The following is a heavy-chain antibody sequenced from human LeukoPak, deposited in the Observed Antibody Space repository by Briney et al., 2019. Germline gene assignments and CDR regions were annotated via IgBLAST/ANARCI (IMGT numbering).Heavy chain of an antibody. CDR1: GFTFSSYW. CDR3: AELGITMIGGV. D-gene: IGHD3-10*02. Sequence: GGSLRLSCVASGFTFSSYWMNWVRQAPGKGLEWVSYISSSGSTIYYADSVKGRFTISRDNAKNSLYLQMNSLRAEDTAVYYCAELGITMIGGVWGKGTTVTISS. J-gene: IGHJ6*04. V-gene: IGHV3-48*03. CDR2: ISSSGSTI.